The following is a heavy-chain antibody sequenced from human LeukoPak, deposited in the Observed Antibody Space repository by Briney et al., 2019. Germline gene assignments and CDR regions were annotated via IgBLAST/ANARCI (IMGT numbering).Heavy chain of an antibody. CDR3: AGGPITMVRGVIINYYYYYMDV. V-gene: IGHV4-39*01. J-gene: IGHJ6*03. CDR2: IYYSGST. Sequence: SETLSLTCTVSGGSISSSSYYWGWIRQPPGKGLEWIGRIYYSGSTYYNPSLKSRVTISVDTSKNQFSLKLSSVTAADTAVYYCAGGPITMVRGVIINYYYYYMDVWGKGTTVTVSS. D-gene: IGHD3-10*01. CDR1: GGSISSSSYY.